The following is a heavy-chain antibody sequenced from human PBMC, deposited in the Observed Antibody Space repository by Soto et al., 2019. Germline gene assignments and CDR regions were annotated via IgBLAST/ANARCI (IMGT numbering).Heavy chain of an antibody. V-gene: IGHV5-51*01. CDR3: ARRGVIRVSTYYYYYGMDV. CDR1: GYSFTSYW. Sequence: GESLKISCNGSGYSFTSYWIGWVRHMPGKGLEWMGIIYPGDSDTRYSPSFQGQVTISADKSISTAYLQWSSLKASDTAMYYCARRGVIRVSTYYYYYGMDVWGQGTTVTVSS. CDR2: IYPGDSDT. J-gene: IGHJ6*02. D-gene: IGHD3-10*01.